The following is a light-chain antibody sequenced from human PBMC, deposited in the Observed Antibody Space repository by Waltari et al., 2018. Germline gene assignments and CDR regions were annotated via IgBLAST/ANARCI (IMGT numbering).Light chain of an antibody. Sequence: DIQLTQSPSTLSASVGDRVTITCLARQSLNHGLAWDQQRPGKPPKSLIFNAFNLASGVPSRFSGSGSGTECTLTISSLQPDDFATYYCQQYNSGTLTFGGGTKVEIK. V-gene: IGKV1-5*03. J-gene: IGKJ4*01. CDR2: NAF. CDR3: QQYNSGTLT. CDR1: QSLNHG.